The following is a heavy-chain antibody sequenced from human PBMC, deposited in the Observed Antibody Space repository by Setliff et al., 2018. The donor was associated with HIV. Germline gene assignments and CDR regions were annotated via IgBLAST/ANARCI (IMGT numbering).Heavy chain of an antibody. CDR3: ARLGYSGSLVGAFDI. CDR2: IHYSGST. V-gene: IGHV4-39*07. J-gene: IGHJ3*02. CDR1: NGSINSGTYY. Sequence: SETLSLTCVVFNGSINSGTYYWGWIRQSPRKGLEWIGSIHYSGSTYYKPSLKSRVTISLDTSKNQFSLKLTSVTAADSAMYYCARLGYSGSLVGAFDIWGQGTMVTVSS. D-gene: IGHD1-26*01.